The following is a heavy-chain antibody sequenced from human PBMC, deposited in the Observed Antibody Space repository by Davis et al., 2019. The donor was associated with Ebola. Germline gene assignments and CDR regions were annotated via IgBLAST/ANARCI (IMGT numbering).Heavy chain of an antibody. D-gene: IGHD5-18*01. J-gene: IGHJ3*02. CDR1: GGSISSSSYY. Sequence: MPSETLSLTCTVSGGSISSSSYYWGWIRQPPGKGLEWIGSIYYSGSTYYNPSLKSRVTISVDTSKNQFSLKLSSVTAADTAVYYCARRRGVTDDAFDIWGQGTMVTVSS. V-gene: IGHV4-39*01. CDR2: IYYSGST. CDR3: ARRRGVTDDAFDI.